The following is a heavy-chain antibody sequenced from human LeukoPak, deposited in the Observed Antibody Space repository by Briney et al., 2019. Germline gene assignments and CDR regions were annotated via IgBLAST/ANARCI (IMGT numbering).Heavy chain of an antibody. Sequence: ASVKVSCKASGYTLTGYYMHWVRQAPGQGLEWMGWINPNSGGTNYAQKFQGRVTMTRDTSISTAYMELSRLRSDDTAVYYCASHNWNPRGAPWTNWFDPWGQGTLVTVSS. V-gene: IGHV1-2*02. CDR3: ASHNWNPRGAPWTNWFDP. CDR2: INPNSGGT. CDR1: GYTLTGYY. D-gene: IGHD1-20*01. J-gene: IGHJ5*02.